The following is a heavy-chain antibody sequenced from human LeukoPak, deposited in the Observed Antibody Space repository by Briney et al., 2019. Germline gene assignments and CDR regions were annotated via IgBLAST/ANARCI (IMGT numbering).Heavy chain of an antibody. V-gene: IGHV4-39*01. CDR2: IYFGGGT. CDR1: GGSIRSSSYY. Sequence: PPETLSLTCTLSGGSIRSSSYYSGCVRHPPRNGLEWLGCIYFGGGTSNNPSLRGRITISVDTSKSQFSLKLSSVTAADTAVYYCARHAPWGDFWSGFAYYYYYGMDVWGQGTTVTVSS. D-gene: IGHD3-3*01. J-gene: IGHJ6*02. CDR3: ARHAPWGDFWSGFAYYYYYGMDV.